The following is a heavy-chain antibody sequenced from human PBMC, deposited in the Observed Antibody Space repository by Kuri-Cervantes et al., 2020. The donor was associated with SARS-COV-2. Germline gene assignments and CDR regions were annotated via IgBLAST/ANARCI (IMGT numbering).Heavy chain of an antibody. V-gene: IGHV1-18*01. CDR3: ARDFIAAAGIDY. Sequence: ASVKVSCKASGYTFTSYGISWVRQAPGQGLEWMGWISAYNGNTNYAQKLQGRVTITADKSTSTAYMELSSLRSEDTAVYYCARDFIAAAGIDYWGQGTLVTVSS. J-gene: IGHJ4*02. D-gene: IGHD6-13*01. CDR1: GYTFTSYG. CDR2: ISAYNGNT.